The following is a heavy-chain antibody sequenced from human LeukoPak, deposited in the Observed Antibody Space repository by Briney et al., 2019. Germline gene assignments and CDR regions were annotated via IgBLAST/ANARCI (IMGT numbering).Heavy chain of an antibody. Sequence: SETLPLTCTVSGGSVNNGPYYWSWIRQHPGKGLEWIGYISYTGGTYYNPSLESRVSMSVDTSKNQFSLKLSSVTAADTAMYYCARIIVGASFDYWGQGTLVTVSS. V-gene: IGHV4-31*03. CDR1: GGSVNNGPYY. J-gene: IGHJ4*02. CDR3: ARIIVGASFDY. CDR2: ISYTGGT. D-gene: IGHD1-26*01.